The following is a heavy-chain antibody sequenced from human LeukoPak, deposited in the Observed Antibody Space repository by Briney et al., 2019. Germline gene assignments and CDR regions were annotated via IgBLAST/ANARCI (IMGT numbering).Heavy chain of an antibody. J-gene: IGHJ3*02. V-gene: IGHV3-7*03. CDR2: IDQVGSEK. CDR3: ARDYYSYSRGSWAFDI. CDR1: AFTFSSYW. Sequence: GGPLRLLCAASAFTFSSYWMSWVRQAPGNGLEWVANIDQVGSEKYYGESMKGRITISRDTAKNSLYLQMNSLRAEDTAVYYCARDYYSYSRGSWAFDIWGQGTMVTVSS. D-gene: IGHD3-22*01.